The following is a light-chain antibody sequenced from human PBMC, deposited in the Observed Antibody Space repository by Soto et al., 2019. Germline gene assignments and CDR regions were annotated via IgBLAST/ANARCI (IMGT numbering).Light chain of an antibody. Sequence: QAVVTQPPSVSAALGQTVTISCSGGTSNIGHNYVSWYQQLPGTAPTLLIYGNDKRPSGIPDRFSGSKSGTSATLAITGLQTGDEADYYCATWDTNLSAVFGGGTKVTVL. CDR3: ATWDTNLSAV. J-gene: IGLJ3*02. V-gene: IGLV1-51*01. CDR2: GND. CDR1: TSNIGHNY.